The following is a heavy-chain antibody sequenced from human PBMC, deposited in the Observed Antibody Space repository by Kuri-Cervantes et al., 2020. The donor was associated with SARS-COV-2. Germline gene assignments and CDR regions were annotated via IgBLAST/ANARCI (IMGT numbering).Heavy chain of an antibody. D-gene: IGHD3-22*01. Sequence: ASVKVSCKASGYTFIGYYMHWVRQAPGQGLEWMGWINPKSGASSYAQKFQGRVTMTRDTSISTAYMELSRLRSDDTAVYYCARDGEYYYDSSGYFNWFDPWGQGTLVTVSS. CDR2: INPKSGAS. V-gene: IGHV1-2*02. CDR3: ARDGEYYYDSSGYFNWFDP. J-gene: IGHJ5*02. CDR1: GYTFIGYY.